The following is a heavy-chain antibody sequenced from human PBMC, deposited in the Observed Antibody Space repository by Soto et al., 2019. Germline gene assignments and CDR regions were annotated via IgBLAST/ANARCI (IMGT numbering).Heavy chain of an antibody. CDR3: ARVSATGWVVNAREYFDD. CDR1: GFTFSSYA. Sequence: GGSLILSCAASGFTFSSYAMSWVRQAPGKGLEWVSAISGSAVSTYYADSVKGRFTISRDNAKNSLFLQMNSLRAEDTAVYFCARVSATGWVVNAREYFDDCCQGPLLTVAS. CDR2: ISGSAVST. D-gene: IGHD6-19*01. J-gene: IGHJ4*02. V-gene: IGHV3-23*01.